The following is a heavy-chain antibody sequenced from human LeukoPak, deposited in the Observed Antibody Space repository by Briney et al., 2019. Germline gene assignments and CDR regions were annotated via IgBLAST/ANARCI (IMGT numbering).Heavy chain of an antibody. J-gene: IGHJ5*02. D-gene: IGHD3-16*01. CDR1: GFTFSSYS. Sequence: PGGSLRLSCAASGFTFSSYSMNWVRQAPGKGLEWVSSISSSSSYIYYADSVKGRFTISRDNAKNSLYLQMNSLRAEDTAVYYCARVEGGVYWFDPWGQGTLVTVSS. CDR3: ARVEGGVYWFDP. CDR2: ISSSSSYI. V-gene: IGHV3-21*01.